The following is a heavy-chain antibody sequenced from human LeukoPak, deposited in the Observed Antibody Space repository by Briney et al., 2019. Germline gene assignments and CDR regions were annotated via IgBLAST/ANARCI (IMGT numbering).Heavy chain of an antibody. CDR1: GYTFTGYY. J-gene: IGHJ4*02. CDR3: ARDSSTFGGVIVSSASFDY. V-gene: IGHV1-18*04. CDR2: ISAYNGNT. Sequence: ASVKVSCKASGYTFTGYYMHWVRQAPGQGLEWMGWISAYNGNTNYAQKLQGRVTMTTDKSTSTAYMELRSLRSDDTAVYYCARDSSTFGGVIVSSASFDYWGQGTLVTVSS. D-gene: IGHD3-16*02.